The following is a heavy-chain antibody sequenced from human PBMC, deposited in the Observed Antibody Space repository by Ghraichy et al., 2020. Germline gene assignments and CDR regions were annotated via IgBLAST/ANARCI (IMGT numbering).Heavy chain of an antibody. J-gene: IGHJ6*04. V-gene: IGHV4-38-2*02. CDR3: ARDLLREGAMDV. D-gene: IGHD3-16*01. Sequence: SETLSLTCTVSGYSISSGYYWGWLRQPPGKGLEWIGSNYTGGSTYYNPSPKSLATISVDTSKNQFSRKLSSVTAADTAVYYCARDLLREGAMDVWGNGTTVTVSS. CDR2: NYTGGST. CDR1: GYSISSGYY.